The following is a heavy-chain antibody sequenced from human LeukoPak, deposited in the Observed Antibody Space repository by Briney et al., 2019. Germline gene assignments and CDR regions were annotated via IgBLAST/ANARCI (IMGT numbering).Heavy chain of an antibody. CDR3: ARQVYSGTHYFDY. CDR2: IYNSGIT. CDR1: TGSISTYY. D-gene: IGHD1-26*01. Sequence: SETLSLTCTVSTGSISTYYWSWIRQPPGKGLEWIGYIYNSGITNYNPSLKSRVTISVDTSKNQFSLRLSSVTAADTAVYYCARQVYSGTHYFDYWGQGTLVTVSS. J-gene: IGHJ4*02. V-gene: IGHV4-59*08.